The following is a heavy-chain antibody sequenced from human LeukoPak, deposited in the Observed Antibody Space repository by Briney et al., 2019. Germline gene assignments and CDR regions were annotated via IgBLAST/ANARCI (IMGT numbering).Heavy chain of an antibody. Sequence: SQTLSLTCSVSGGSISSGDYYWSWIRQHPGKGLEWIGYIHYSGSTYYNPSLKSRVSISVSTSKNRFSLQLSSVTAADTAVYYCARVIGYDQLDYWGPGTLVTVSS. CDR1: GGSISSGDYY. D-gene: IGHD5-12*01. J-gene: IGHJ4*02. CDR2: IHYSGST. V-gene: IGHV4-31*03. CDR3: ARVIGYDQLDY.